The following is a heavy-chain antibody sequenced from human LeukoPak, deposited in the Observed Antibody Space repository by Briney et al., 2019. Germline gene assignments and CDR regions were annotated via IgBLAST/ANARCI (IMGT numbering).Heavy chain of an antibody. Sequence: GGSLRLSCAASGFTFSSYWMHWVRQAPGKGLRWVSRISGDGSTTNYADSVKGRFTISRDNAKNTVYLQMNNLRAEDTAVYYCTKDQDLRGQGTLVTVSS. CDR3: TKDQDL. V-gene: IGHV3-74*01. D-gene: IGHD3-3*01. CDR2: ISGDGSTT. CDR1: GFTFSSYW. J-gene: IGHJ4*02.